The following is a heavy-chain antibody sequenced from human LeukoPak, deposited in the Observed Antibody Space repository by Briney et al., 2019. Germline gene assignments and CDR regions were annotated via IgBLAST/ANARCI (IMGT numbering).Heavy chain of an antibody. J-gene: IGHJ4*02. V-gene: IGHV3-30*04. D-gene: IGHD3-3*01. CDR1: GFTFSSYA. Sequence: RRSLRLSCAAAGFTFSSYAMHWVRQAPGKGLEWVAVISYDGSNKYYADSVKGRFTISRDNSKNTLYLQMNSLRAEDTAVYYCARGMGEAVLVYFCYFDYWGQGTLVTVSS. CDR2: ISYDGSNK. CDR3: ARGMGEAVLVYFCYFDY.